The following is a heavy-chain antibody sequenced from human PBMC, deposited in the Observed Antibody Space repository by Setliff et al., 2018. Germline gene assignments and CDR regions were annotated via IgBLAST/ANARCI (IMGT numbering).Heavy chain of an antibody. CDR1: GYTFTSYA. CDR3: ARDGVGVPAIDYGMDV. J-gene: IGHJ6*02. CDR2: INAGNGNT. Sequence: AASVKVSCKASGYTFTSYAMHWVRQAPGQRLEWMGWINAGNGNTKYSQKFQGRVTITRDTSASTAYMELSSLRSEDTAVYYCARDGVGVPAIDYGMDVWGQGTTVTV. D-gene: IGHD2-2*01. V-gene: IGHV1-3*01.